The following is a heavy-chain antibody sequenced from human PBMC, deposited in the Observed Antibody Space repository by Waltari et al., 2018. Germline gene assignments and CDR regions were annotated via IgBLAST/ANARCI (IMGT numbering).Heavy chain of an antibody. CDR3: ARDRLGYGDYDY. J-gene: IGHJ4*02. Sequence: EVHLVESGGGLVQPGGSLRLSRAASTFTFRAFWMSWVRQAPGKGLEWVANIKQDGSEKYYMDAVEGRFTISRDNAKNSVYLQMNSLRVEDTAVYYCARDRLGYGDYDYWGQGTLVTVSS. CDR1: TFTFRAFW. D-gene: IGHD4-17*01. CDR2: IKQDGSEK. V-gene: IGHV3-7*01.